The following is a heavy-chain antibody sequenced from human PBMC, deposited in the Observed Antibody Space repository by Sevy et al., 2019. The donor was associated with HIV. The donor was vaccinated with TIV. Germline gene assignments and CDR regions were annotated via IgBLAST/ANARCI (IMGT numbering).Heavy chain of an antibody. J-gene: IGHJ4*02. CDR3: AKRYSGNNPFDF. Sequence: GGSLRLSCAASGFTFSSYAMTWVRQAPGKGLEWVSIISGSGGTTYYADSVKGRFTISRDNSKNTLYLQMNSLRAEDTAVYCCAKRYSGNNPFDFWGQGTLVTVSS. D-gene: IGHD5-12*01. V-gene: IGHV3-23*01. CDR2: ISGSGGTT. CDR1: GFTFSSYA.